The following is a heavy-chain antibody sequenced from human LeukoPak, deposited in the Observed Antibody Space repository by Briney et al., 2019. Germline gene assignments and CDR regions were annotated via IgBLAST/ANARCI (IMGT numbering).Heavy chain of an antibody. CDR3: AESPTVAGTPNYFDY. D-gene: IGHD6-19*01. V-gene: IGHV3-23*01. J-gene: IGHJ4*02. CDR1: GFTFSSYA. CDR2: ISGSGGST. Sequence: GGSLRLSCAASGFTFSSYAMSWVRQAPGKGLEWVSAISGSGGSTYYADSVKGRFTISRDNSKNTLYLQMNSLRAEDTAVYYCAESPTVAGTPNYFDYWGQGTLVTVSS.